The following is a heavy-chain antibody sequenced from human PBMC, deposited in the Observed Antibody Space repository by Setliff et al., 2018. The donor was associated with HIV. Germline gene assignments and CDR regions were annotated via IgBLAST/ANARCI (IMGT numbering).Heavy chain of an antibody. CDR1: GFTFSSYA. D-gene: IGHD5-12*01. J-gene: IGHJ4*02. Sequence: GGSLRLSCAASGFTFSSYAMSWVRQAPGKGLEWVSAISGSGGSTYYADSVKGRFTISRDNSKNTLYLQMNSLRAEDTAVYYCVRDRGMATKRGFDSWGQGTLVTVSS. CDR2: ISGSGGST. V-gene: IGHV3-23*01. CDR3: VRDRGMATKRGFDS.